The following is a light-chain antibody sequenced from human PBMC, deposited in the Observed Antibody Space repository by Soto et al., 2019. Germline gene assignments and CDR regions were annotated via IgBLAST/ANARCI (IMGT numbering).Light chain of an antibody. CDR1: QDISNY. Sequence: DIQMTQSPSSLSASVGDRVTITCQASQDISNYLNWYQQKPGKAPKLLIYDASNLETGVPSRFSGSKSGTDFTFTISSLQPEDXATYXCXXYXNLPSITFGQGTRLEMK. J-gene: IGKJ5*01. CDR3: XXYXNLPSIT. CDR2: DAS. V-gene: IGKV1-33*01.